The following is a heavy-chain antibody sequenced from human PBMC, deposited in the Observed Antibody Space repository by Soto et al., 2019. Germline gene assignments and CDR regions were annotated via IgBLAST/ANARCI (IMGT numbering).Heavy chain of an antibody. V-gene: IGHV3-23*01. J-gene: IGHJ5*02. Sequence: EVQLLESGGGLVQPGGSLRLSCAASGFTFSSYAMSWVRQAPGKGLEWVSAISGSGGSTYYADSVKGRFTISRDNSKNTLYVQMNSLRAEDTAVYYCAKVPYYDFWSGPPWFDPWGQGTLVTVSS. CDR3: AKVPYYDFWSGPPWFDP. CDR2: ISGSGGST. CDR1: GFTFSSYA. D-gene: IGHD3-3*01.